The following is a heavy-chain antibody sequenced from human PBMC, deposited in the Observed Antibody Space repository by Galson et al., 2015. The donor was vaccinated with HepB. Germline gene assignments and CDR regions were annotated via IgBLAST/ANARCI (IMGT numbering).Heavy chain of an antibody. CDR3: AREVGYCSGGSCYPEDY. V-gene: IGHV3-30-3*01. CDR2: ISYDGSNK. Sequence: SLRLSCAASGFTFSSYAMHWVRQAPGKGLEWVAVISYDGSNKYYADSVKGRFTISRDNSKNTLYLQMNSLRAEDTAVYYCAREVGYCSGGSCYPEDYWGQGTLVTVSS. D-gene: IGHD2-15*01. CDR1: GFTFSSYA. J-gene: IGHJ4*02.